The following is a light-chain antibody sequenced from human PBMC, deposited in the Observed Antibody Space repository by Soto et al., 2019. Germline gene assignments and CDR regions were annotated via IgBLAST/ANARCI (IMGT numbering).Light chain of an antibody. Sequence: DIVMTQSPDSLAVSLGERATINCKSSQSVLYSSDNKNYLAWYQQKPGQPPKFVMYWASTRESGVPDRFSGSGSGADFTLTISSRQAEDVAVYYCQQYYSSPRTFGGGTKVEIK. V-gene: IGKV4-1*01. CDR3: QQYYSSPRT. J-gene: IGKJ4*01. CDR2: WAS. CDR1: QSVLYSSDNKNY.